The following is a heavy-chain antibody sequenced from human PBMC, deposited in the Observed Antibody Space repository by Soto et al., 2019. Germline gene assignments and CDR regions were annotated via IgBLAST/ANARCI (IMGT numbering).Heavy chain of an antibody. Sequence: PGRPLRLSCAASGLTFSSHGMHWGRQAPGKGLEWVAVIWYDGSNNYSAASVKGRFTISRDNSKNTLYLQMNSLRAEDTAVYYGARDQQQLVYCMDVRGQGTTGTVSS. J-gene: IGHJ6*01. D-gene: IGHD6-13*01. V-gene: IGHV3-33*01. CDR3: ARDQQQLVYCMDV. CDR2: IWYDGSNN. CDR1: GLTFSSHG.